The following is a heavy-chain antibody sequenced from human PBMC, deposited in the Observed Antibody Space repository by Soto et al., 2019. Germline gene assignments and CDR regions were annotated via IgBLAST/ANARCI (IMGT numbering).Heavy chain of an antibody. CDR2: IRGSGGIT. D-gene: IGHD5-18*01. CDR1: GFSFSSYA. Sequence: GGSLRLSCAASGFSFSSYAMSWVRQAPGKGLEWVSSIRGSGGITYDADSMKGRFTISRDNSNNTLYLQMNSLRAEDTAVYYCARERGYSYGPFECWGQGTLVTVSS. J-gene: IGHJ4*02. V-gene: IGHV3-23*01. CDR3: ARERGYSYGPFEC.